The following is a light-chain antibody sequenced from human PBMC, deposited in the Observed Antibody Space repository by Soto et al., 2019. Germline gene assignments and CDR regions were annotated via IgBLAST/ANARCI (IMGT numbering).Light chain of an antibody. CDR2: DAS. CDR1: QSISTW. J-gene: IGKJ1*01. CDR3: QQYNSYST. Sequence: DIQMTQSPSTLSASVGDRLTITCRASQSISTWLAWYQQKPGKAPKLLIYDASSLESGVPSRFSGSGSGTEFPLTISSLQPEDFASYYCQQYNSYSTFGQGTKVEIK. V-gene: IGKV1-5*01.